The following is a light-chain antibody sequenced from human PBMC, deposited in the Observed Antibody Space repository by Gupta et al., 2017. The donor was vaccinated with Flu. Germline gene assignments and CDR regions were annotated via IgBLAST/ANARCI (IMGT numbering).Light chain of an antibody. CDR3: AAWDDSLRGDV. V-gene: IGLV1-44*01. J-gene: IGLJ1*01. Sequence: RVTISCSGSGSNIGRKTVEWYKKLQKMATRLLSASENRRPSGVKDRFSGYKSGTSASLAIGGLQSEDEADYYGAAWDDSLRGDVFGSGTKVTV. CDR1: GSNIGRKT. CDR2: SEN.